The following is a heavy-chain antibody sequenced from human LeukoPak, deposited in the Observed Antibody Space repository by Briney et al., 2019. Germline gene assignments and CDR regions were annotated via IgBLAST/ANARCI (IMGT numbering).Heavy chain of an antibody. D-gene: IGHD2-2*01. J-gene: IGHJ6*03. CDR3: ARADCSSTSCQLPDYYYYYYMDV. CDR2: ISYDGSNK. V-gene: IGHV3-30*03. Sequence: PGGSLRLSCAASGFTFSSYGMHWVRQAPGKGLEWVAVISYDGSNKYYADSVKGRFTISRDNSKNTLYLQMNSLRAEDTAVYYCARADCSSTSCQLPDYYYYYYMDVWGKGTTVTVSS. CDR1: GFTFSSYG.